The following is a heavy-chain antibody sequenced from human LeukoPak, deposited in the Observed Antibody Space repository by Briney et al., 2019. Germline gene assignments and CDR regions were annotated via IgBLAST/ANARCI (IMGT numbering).Heavy chain of an antibody. D-gene: IGHD3-16*01. CDR1: GYTFTGYY. CDR2: INPNSGGT. CDR3: ARGVWPDAFDI. Sequence: EASVKVSCKASGYTFTGYYMHWVRQAPGQGLEWMGWINPNSGGTNYAQKFQGWVTMTRDASISTAYMELSRLRSDDTAVYYCARGVWPDAFDIWGQGTMVTVSS. J-gene: IGHJ3*02. V-gene: IGHV1-2*04.